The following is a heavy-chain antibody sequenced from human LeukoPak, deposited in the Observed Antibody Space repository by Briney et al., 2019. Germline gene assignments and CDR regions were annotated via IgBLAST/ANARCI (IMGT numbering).Heavy chain of an antibody. CDR3: VNPVRRKSIFQVPIET. Sequence: GGSLRVSCEASWFTFTGYGMHWVRQAPGKGLEWVGVISFDGDNGNYAESVKGRVTISRDNNENTLFLQLNRLRVDDTAISYCVNPVRRKSIFQVPIETWGQGTLVTVSS. J-gene: IGHJ5*02. CDR1: WFTFTGYG. CDR2: ISFDGDNG. V-gene: IGHV3-30*18. D-gene: IGHD3-3*01.